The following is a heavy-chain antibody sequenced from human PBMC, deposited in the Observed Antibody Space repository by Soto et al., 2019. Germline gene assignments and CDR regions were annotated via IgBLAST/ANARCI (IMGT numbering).Heavy chain of an antibody. J-gene: IGHJ6*02. CDR2: ISAYNGNT. Sequence: GASVKVSCKASGYTFTSYGISWVRQAPGQGLEWMGWISAYNGNTNYAQKLQGRVTMTTDTSTSTAYMELRSLRSDDTAVYYCARDHRSTMVRSRWGMDVWGQGTTVNVSS. V-gene: IGHV1-18*04. CDR3: ARDHRSTMVRSRWGMDV. D-gene: IGHD3-10*01. CDR1: GYTFTSYG.